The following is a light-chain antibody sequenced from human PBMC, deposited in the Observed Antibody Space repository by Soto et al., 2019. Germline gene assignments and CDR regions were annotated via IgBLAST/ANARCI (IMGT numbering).Light chain of an antibody. CDR1: QGISSY. V-gene: IGKV1-9*01. CDR2: AAS. Sequence: DIQLTQSPSFLSASVGDRVTSTCRASQGISSYLSWYQQKPGQAPKLLIYAASTLQSGVPSRLRGSGAVTEFTLTISSLQPEDCATYYCQQRNSYPLFGPGTKVDIK. CDR3: QQRNSYPL. J-gene: IGKJ3*01.